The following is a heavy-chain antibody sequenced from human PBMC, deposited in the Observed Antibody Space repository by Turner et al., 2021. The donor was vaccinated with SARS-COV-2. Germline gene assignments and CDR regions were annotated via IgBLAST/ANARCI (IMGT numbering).Heavy chain of an antibody. Sequence: QLQLQESGPGLVKPSETLSLTCPVTGGSISSSSYYWGWIRQPPGKGLEWIGNIYYSGGAYYNPALKSRVTISVDPSKNQFSLKLTSVTAADTAVYYCARLMDTAMDYYGTDVWGQGTTVTVSS. CDR3: ARLMDTAMDYYGTDV. CDR1: GGSISSSSYY. CDR2: IYYSGGA. J-gene: IGHJ6*02. V-gene: IGHV4-39*01. D-gene: IGHD5-18*01.